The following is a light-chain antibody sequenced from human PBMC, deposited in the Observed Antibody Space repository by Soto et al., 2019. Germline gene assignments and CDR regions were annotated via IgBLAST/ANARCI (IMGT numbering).Light chain of an antibody. Sequence: DVQMTQSPSSLSASVGDSITIACRASQSVATYLDWYQQRPGKAPKLLIYASSRLQSGVPLRFSGSGSETDFTLTIRNLQPEDSATYSCQQSYRTPPTFGQGTKVEI. CDR1: QSVATY. V-gene: IGKV1-39*01. CDR2: ASS. J-gene: IGKJ2*01. CDR3: QQSYRTPPT.